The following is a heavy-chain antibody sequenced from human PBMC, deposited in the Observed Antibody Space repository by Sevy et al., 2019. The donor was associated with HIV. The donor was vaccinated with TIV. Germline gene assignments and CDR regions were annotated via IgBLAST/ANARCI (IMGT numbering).Heavy chain of an antibody. V-gene: IGHV3-21*01. Sequence: GESLKISCAASGFTFSSYSMNWVHQAPGKGLEWVSSISSSSSYIYYADSVKGRFTISRDNAKNSLYLQMNSLRAEDTAVYYCARDLQFGLSTFDYWGQGTLVTVSS. J-gene: IGHJ4*02. D-gene: IGHD3-10*01. CDR3: ARDLQFGLSTFDY. CDR2: ISSSSSYI. CDR1: GFTFSSYS.